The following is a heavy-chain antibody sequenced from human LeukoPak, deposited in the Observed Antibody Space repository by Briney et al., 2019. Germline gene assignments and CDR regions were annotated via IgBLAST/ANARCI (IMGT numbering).Heavy chain of an antibody. CDR2: FYTGGTT. CDR1: GGSISSYY. D-gene: IGHD3-16*02. V-gene: IGHV3-53*01. Sequence: PSETLSLTCTVSGGSISSYYWSWIRQPAGKGLEWVSLFYTGGTTYYADSVKGRFTISRDNAKNSLYLQMNSLRAEDTAVYYCARDGMITFGGVIVPNWFDPWGQGTLVTVSS. CDR3: ARDGMITFGGVIVPNWFDP. J-gene: IGHJ5*02.